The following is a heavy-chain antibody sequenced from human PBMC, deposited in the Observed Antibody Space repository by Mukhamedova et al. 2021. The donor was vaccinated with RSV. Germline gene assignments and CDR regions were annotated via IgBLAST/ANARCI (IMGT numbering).Heavy chain of an antibody. V-gene: IGHV3-23*01. J-gene: IGHJ4*02. CDR2: ISGSGGST. D-gene: IGHD2-15*01. Sequence: SAISGSGGSTYYADSVKGRFTISRDNSPNPLYLQMNLLRADDTSLSYFAPWLEGSIVYFDYWGQGHLVTVSS. CDR3: APWLEGSIVYFDY.